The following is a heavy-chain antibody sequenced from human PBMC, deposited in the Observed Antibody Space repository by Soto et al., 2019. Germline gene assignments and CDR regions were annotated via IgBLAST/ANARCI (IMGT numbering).Heavy chain of an antibody. J-gene: IGHJ5*02. Sequence: SETLSLTCTVSGVSIRDYYWIWIRQAPGKGLDWIGYIHSSGYTNYNPSLKSRVVMSIDTSKNLFSLKLSSVTAADTAVYYCAKKSAAFWLDLWGQGTLVTVSS. CDR2: IHSSGYT. CDR1: GVSIRDYY. CDR3: AKKSAAFWLDL. V-gene: IGHV4-59*01. D-gene: IGHD6-25*01.